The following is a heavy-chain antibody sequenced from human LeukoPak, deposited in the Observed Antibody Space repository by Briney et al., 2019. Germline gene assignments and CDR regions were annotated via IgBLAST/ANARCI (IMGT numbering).Heavy chain of an antibody. J-gene: IGHJ4*02. V-gene: IGHV3-23*01. CDR1: GFTFSCYA. CDR2: ISGGGGST. D-gene: IGHD3-9*01. Sequence: GGSLRLSCAASGFTFSCYAMSWVRQAPGKGLEWVSAISGGGGSTYYADSVKGRFTISRDNSKNTLYLLMNSLRAEDTAVYYCARGTYYDILTGYYHPEGIDYWGQGTLVTVSS. CDR3: ARGTYYDILTGYYHPEGIDY.